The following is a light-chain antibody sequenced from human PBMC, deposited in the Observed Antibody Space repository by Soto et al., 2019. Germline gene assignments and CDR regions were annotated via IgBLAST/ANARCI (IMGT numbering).Light chain of an antibody. CDR1: QSVGIN. CDR3: QQRSDWPPIP. CDR2: DAS. Sequence: EIVMTQSPATLSVSPGEGATLSCRASQSVGINLAWYQQKPGQSPRLLIYDASSRATGIPARFSGSGSGTDFTLTISSLEPEDFAVYYCQQRSDWPPIPFGQGRRLEIK. V-gene: IGKV3-11*01. J-gene: IGKJ5*01.